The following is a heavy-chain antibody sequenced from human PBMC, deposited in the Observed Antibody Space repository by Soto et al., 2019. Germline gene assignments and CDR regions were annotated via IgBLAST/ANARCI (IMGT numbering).Heavy chain of an antibody. CDR1: GYTFTSYD. D-gene: IGHD2-8*01. V-gene: IGHV1-69*04. Sequence: ASVKVSCKASGYTFTSYDINWVRQATGQGLEWMGRIIPNLGKANYAQKFQGRVTITADKSTSTAYMELSSLRSEDTAVYYCARAYCTNGVCSHFDYWGQGTLVTVSS. J-gene: IGHJ4*02. CDR3: ARAYCTNGVCSHFDY. CDR2: IIPNLGKA.